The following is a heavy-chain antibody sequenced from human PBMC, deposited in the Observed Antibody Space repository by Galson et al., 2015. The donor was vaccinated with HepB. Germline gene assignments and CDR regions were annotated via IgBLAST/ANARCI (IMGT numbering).Heavy chain of an antibody. V-gene: IGHV1-18*01. CDR3: ARDGFDGWFDY. Sequence: SVTVSRKASGYTFINYATNWVRQAPGHGLEWMGWISVYDGKTNYAQKPQGRVTMTTDTPTGTAYMELTRLISDDPAVYYCARDGFDGWFDYWGQGTLVTVSS. J-gene: IGHJ4*02. D-gene: IGHD5-24*01. CDR1: GYTFINYA. CDR2: ISVYDGKT.